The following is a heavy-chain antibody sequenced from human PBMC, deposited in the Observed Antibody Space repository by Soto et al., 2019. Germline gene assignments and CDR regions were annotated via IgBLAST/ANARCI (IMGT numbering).Heavy chain of an antibody. J-gene: IGHJ5*02. CDR1: GGSISSYY. CDR2: IYYSGST. Sequence: SETLSLTCTVPGGSISSYYWSWIRQPPGKGLEWIGYIYYSGSTNYNPSLKSRVTISAGPSKSQFSLRLTSVTAGDSAVYYCARHEHRPNSYWFDPWGQGTLVTVSS. CDR3: ARHEHRPNSYWFDP. V-gene: IGHV4-59*08. D-gene: IGHD1-1*01.